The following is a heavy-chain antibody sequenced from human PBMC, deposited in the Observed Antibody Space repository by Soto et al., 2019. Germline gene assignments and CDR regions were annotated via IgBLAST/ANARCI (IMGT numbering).Heavy chain of an antibody. CDR3: ARVSCGGSCYVAYYGMDV. CDR2: IYYSGSS. D-gene: IGHD2-15*01. J-gene: IGHJ6*02. CDR1: GGSVSSSSYY. Sequence: KSSETLSLTCTVSGGSVSSSSYYWSWIRQPPGKGLEWIGYIYYSGSSNKSPSLKSRVTISLDTSKNQYSLMLSSVTAADTAVYYCARVSCGGSCYVAYYGMDVWGQGTTVTVSS. V-gene: IGHV4-61*01.